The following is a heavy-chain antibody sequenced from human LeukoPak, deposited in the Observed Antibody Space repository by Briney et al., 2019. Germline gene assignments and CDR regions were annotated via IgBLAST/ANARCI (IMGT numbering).Heavy chain of an antibody. Sequence: GASVKVSCKASGYTFTGYYMHWVRQAPGQGLEWMGRINPNSGGTNYAQKFQGRVTMTRDTSISTAYMELSRLRSDDTAVYYCARGWVVPAAILREDYYYGMDVWGQGTTVTVSS. V-gene: IGHV1-2*06. CDR1: GYTFTGYY. CDR2: INPNSGGT. D-gene: IGHD2-2*02. J-gene: IGHJ6*02. CDR3: ARGWVVPAAILREDYYYGMDV.